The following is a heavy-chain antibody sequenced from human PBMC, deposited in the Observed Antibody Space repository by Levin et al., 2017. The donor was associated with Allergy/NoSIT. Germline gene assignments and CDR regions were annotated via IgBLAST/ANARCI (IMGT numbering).Heavy chain of an antibody. J-gene: IGHJ5*02. CDR2: ISGSGGST. CDR3: AKDLGDYGDTSQHWFDP. D-gene: IGHD4-23*01. Sequence: PGGSLRLSCAASGFTFSSYAMIWVRQAPGRGLEWVSAISGSGGSTYYADSVEGRFTISRDNSKNTVYLQMNSLRAEDSALYYCAKDLGDYGDTSQHWFDPWGQGTLVTVSS. V-gene: IGHV3-23*01. CDR1: GFTFSSYA.